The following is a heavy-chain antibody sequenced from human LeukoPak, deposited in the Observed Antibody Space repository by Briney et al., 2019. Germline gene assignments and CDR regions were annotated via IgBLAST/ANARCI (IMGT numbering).Heavy chain of an antibody. CDR2: INGYSNTI. CDR3: ARSIITMVRGVIINGYFDL. J-gene: IGHJ2*01. V-gene: IGHV3-48*02. CDR1: GFTFSGYS. Sequence: PGGSLRLSCAASGFTFSGYSMNWVRQAPGKGLEWVSCINGYSNTIYYADSVKGRFTISSDNAKNSLYLQMNSLRDEDTAVYYCARSIITMVRGVIINGYFDLWGRGTLVTVSS. D-gene: IGHD3-10*01.